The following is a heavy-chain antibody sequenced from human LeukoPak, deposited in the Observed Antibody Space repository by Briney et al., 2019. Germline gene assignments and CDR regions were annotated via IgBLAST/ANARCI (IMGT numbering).Heavy chain of an antibody. CDR3: ARAPPGYSGSYLNY. Sequence: ASVKVSCKVSGYTLTELSMHWVRQAPGKGLEWMGGFDPEDGETIYAQKFQGRVTMTRDTSTSTVYMELSSLRSEDTAVYYCARAPPGYSGSYLNYWGQGTLVTVS. CDR2: FDPEDGET. V-gene: IGHV1-24*01. CDR1: GYTLTELS. J-gene: IGHJ4*02. D-gene: IGHD1-26*01.